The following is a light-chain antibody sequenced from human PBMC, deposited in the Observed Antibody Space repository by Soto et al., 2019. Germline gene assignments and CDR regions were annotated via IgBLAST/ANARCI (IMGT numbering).Light chain of an antibody. Sequence: EVVLTQSPATLSLSPGERASLSCRASQNVTSFLVWYQQKPGQPPRLLIYDVSTRATGIAARFSGSGSGTDFTLTISSLEPEDFAVYYCQQRSKWPPTFGQGTKLGIK. V-gene: IGKV3-11*01. CDR1: QNVTSF. CDR2: DVS. CDR3: QQRSKWPPT. J-gene: IGKJ2*01.